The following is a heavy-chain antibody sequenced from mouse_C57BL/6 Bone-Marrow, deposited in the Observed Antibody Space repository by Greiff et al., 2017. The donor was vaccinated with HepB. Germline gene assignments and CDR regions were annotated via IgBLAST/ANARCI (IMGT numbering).Heavy chain of an antibody. Sequence: QVQLQQPGAELVKPGASVKLSCKASGYTFTSYWMHWVKQRPGRGLEWIGRIAPNSGGTKYNEKFKSKATLTVDKPASTAYMQLSSLTSEDSAVYYCARRAYYSNWYAMDYWGQGTSVTVSS. D-gene: IGHD2-5*01. V-gene: IGHV1-72*01. CDR3: ARRAYYSNWYAMDY. CDR2: IAPNSGGT. CDR1: GYTFTSYW. J-gene: IGHJ4*01.